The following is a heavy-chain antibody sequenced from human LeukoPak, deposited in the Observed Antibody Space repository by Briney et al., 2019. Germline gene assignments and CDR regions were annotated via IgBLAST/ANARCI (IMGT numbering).Heavy chain of an antibody. D-gene: IGHD3-16*01. V-gene: IGHV4-61*02. CDR1: GGSISSGSYY. CDR3: ARTYYDCVWGRPVDNWFDP. CDR2: IYTSGST. J-gene: IGHJ5*02. Sequence: SQTLSLTCTVSGGSISSGSYYWSWIRQPAGKGLEWIGRIYTSGSTNYNPSLKSRVTISVDTSKNQFSLKLSSVTAADTAVYYCARTYYDCVWGRPVDNWFDPWGQGTLVTVSS.